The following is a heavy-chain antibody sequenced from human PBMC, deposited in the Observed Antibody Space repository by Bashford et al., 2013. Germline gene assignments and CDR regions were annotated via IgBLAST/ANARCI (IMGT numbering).Heavy chain of an antibody. Sequence: VRQAPGKGLEWVANIKQDGSEKYYVDSVKGRFTISRDNAKNSLYLQMNSLRAEDTAVYYCARGPLYSSSDAFDIWGQGDNGHRLL. CDR2: IKQDGSEK. CDR3: ARGPLYSSSDAFDI. J-gene: IGHJ3*02. V-gene: IGHV3-7*01. D-gene: IGHD6-6*01.